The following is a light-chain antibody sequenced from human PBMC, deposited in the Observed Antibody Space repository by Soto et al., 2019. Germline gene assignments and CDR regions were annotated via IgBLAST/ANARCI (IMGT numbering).Light chain of an antibody. CDR1: QDIRSY. V-gene: IGKV1-33*01. CDR3: QQYDDLIPLT. CDR2: DAS. J-gene: IGKJ3*01. Sequence: DIQMTQSPSSLSASVGDRVTITCQASQDIRSYLNWYQHKPGKAPELLIYDASNLQTGVPSRFSGTGSGTDFTFTITSLQPEDVATYYCQQYDDLIPLTCGPGTKVHIK.